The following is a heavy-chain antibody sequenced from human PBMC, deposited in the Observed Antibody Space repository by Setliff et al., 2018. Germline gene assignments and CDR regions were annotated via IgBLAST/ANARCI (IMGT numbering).Heavy chain of an antibody. CDR2: ISVYNGDT. D-gene: IGHD1-1*01. CDR1: GYTFRNYA. Sequence: ASVKVSCKASGYTFRNYAFAWVRQAPGQGLEWVGWISVYNGDTNYAQKFQGRVTLTTDTSTSTAYMELRSLTSEDTAVYYCARGSREGTDYWGQGTLVTVSS. CDR3: ARGSREGTDY. J-gene: IGHJ4*02. V-gene: IGHV1-18*01.